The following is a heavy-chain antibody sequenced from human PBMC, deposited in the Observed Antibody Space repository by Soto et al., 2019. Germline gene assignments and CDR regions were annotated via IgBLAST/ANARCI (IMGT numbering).Heavy chain of an antibody. Sequence: QVQLLQSGAEVKKPGASVKVSCKASGYTLTTYGITWERQAPGQGLEWLGGISTYNGNTDYAQNLQDRVTMTTETSTSTAYLEVRSLTSDDTAVYFCARGLGTNGLDVWGQGTTVTVSS. J-gene: IGHJ6*02. CDR1: GYTLTTYG. CDR3: ARGLGTNGLDV. V-gene: IGHV1-18*04. D-gene: IGHD7-27*01. CDR2: ISTYNGNT.